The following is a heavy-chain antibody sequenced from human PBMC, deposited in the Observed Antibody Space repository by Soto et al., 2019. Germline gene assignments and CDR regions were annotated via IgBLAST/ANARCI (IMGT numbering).Heavy chain of an antibody. J-gene: IGHJ4*02. CDR3: ARDLNYGLFDY. Sequence: EVQLVESRGGLVQPGGSLRLSCAASGFTISGYSMNRVRQAPGKGLEWVSYISSSSSTIYYADSVKGRFTISRDNAKNSLYLQMNSLRAEDTAVYYCARDLNYGLFDYWGQGTLVTVFS. CDR2: ISSSSSTI. V-gene: IGHV3-48*01. D-gene: IGHD4-17*01. CDR1: GFTISGYS.